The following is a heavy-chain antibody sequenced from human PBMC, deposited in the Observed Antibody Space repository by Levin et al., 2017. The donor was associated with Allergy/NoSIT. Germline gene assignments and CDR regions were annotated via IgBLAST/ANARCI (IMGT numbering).Heavy chain of an antibody. CDR2: IRSKAYGGTT. CDR3: TSGRYGSGSYYNFGADY. J-gene: IGHJ4*02. CDR1: GFTFGDYA. V-gene: IGHV3-49*03. D-gene: IGHD3-10*01. Sequence: GGSLRLSCTASGFTFGDYAMSWFRQAPGKGLEWVGFIRSKAYGGTTEYAASVKGRFTISRDDSKSIAYLQMNSLKTEDTAVYYCTSGRYGSGSYYNFGADYWGQGTLVTVSS.